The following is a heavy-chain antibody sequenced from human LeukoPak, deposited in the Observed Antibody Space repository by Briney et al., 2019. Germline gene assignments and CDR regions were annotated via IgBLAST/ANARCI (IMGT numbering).Heavy chain of an antibody. Sequence: SVKVSCKASGFTFTSSAVQWVRQARGQRLEWIGWIVVGSGNTNYAQKFQERVTITRDMSTSTAYMELSSLRSEDTAVYYCAAEGGSYFGLDVWGKGTTVTVSS. V-gene: IGHV1-58*01. J-gene: IGHJ6*04. CDR1: GFTFTSSA. D-gene: IGHD1-26*01. CDR3: AAEGGSYFGLDV. CDR2: IVVGSGNT.